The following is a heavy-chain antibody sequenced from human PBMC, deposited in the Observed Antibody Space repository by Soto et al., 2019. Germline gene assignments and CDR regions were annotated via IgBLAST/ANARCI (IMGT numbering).Heavy chain of an antibody. CDR2: INSDGSST. Sequence: GGSLRLSCEASGFTFSNNWMHWVRQAPGTGPVWVSRINSDGSSTYYADSVKGRFTISRDNSKNTLYLQMNSLRAEDTAVYYCARDMQWLPFDYWGQGTLVTVCS. CDR3: ARDMQWLPFDY. V-gene: IGHV3-74*01. J-gene: IGHJ4*02. CDR1: GFTFSNNW. D-gene: IGHD6-19*01.